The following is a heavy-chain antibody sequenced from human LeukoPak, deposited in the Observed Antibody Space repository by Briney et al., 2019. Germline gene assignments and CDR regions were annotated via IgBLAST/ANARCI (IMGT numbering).Heavy chain of an antibody. D-gene: IGHD6-13*01. CDR1: GGSFSDYY. V-gene: IGHV4-34*01. CDR2: INHSGSP. CDR3: ARAVPYSSSWYFQH. Sequence: SSETLSLTCAVYGGSFSDYYWTWIRQPPGKGLEWIGEINHSGSPNNNPSLKSRVSISFDTSKNQFSLKLTSVTAADTAVYYCARAVPYSSSWYFQHWGQGTLVTVSS. J-gene: IGHJ1*01.